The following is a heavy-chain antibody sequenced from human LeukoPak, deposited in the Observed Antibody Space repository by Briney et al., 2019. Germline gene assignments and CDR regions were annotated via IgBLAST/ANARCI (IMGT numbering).Heavy chain of an antibody. CDR2: INYYGST. V-gene: IGHV4-59*11. CDR1: GGSMSSTHY. D-gene: IGHD1-26*01. Sequence: SETLSLTCAVSGGSMSSTHYWSWIRHPPGKGLEWIGYINYYGSTNYNPSLKSRVTISIDTSSNHFSLRLTSVSAADTAVYYCAGRSGSYPNSWFDPWGQGILVTVSS. J-gene: IGHJ5*02. CDR3: AGRSGSYPNSWFDP.